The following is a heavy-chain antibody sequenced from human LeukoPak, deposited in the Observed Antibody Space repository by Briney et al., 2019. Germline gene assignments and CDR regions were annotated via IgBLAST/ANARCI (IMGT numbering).Heavy chain of an antibody. CDR3: ARVAKMITTAGVAFDI. D-gene: IGHD3-16*01. V-gene: IGHV4-59*01. J-gene: IGHJ3*02. CDR2: IYYSGST. Sequence: PSETLSLTCTVSGGSIGSYYWSWLRQPPGKGLEWIGYIYYSGSTNYNPSLKSRVTISVDTSKNQFSLKLSSVTAADTAVYYCARVAKMITTAGVAFDIWGQGTMVTVSS. CDR1: GGSIGSYY.